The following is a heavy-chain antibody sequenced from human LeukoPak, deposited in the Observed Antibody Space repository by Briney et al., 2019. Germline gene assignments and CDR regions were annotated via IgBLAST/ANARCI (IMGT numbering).Heavy chain of an antibody. CDR2: IRYDGTEK. V-gene: IGHV3-30*02. CDR3: AKDRSFGRYCSSTSCYGVRYYFDY. D-gene: IGHD2-2*01. J-gene: IGHJ4*02. CDR1: GFSFSGYG. Sequence: GGSLRLSCAASGFSFSGYGMHWVRQAPGKGLEWVASIRYDGTEKYYADSVKGRFPISRDNYENMVYLQMNSLRAEDTAVYYCAKDRSFGRYCSSTSCYGVRYYFDYWGQGTLVTVSS.